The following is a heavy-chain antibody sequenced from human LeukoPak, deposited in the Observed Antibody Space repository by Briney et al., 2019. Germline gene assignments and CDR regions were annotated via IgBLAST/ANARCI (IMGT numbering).Heavy chain of an antibody. V-gene: IGHV3-30*18. Sequence: GGSLRLSCTASKFTFSHYGMQWVRQAPGKGLEWVAVISSDGSIKVYADSVKGRFTLSRDKSINTVDLQMNSLRAEDTAVYYCVKEYHSRGFGAYFDYWGQGTLVTVSS. J-gene: IGHJ4*02. CDR1: KFTFSHYG. CDR3: VKEYHSRGFGAYFDY. CDR2: ISSDGSIK. D-gene: IGHD3-3*01.